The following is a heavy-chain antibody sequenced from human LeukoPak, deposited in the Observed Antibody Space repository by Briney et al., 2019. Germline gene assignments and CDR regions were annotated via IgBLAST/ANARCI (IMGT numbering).Heavy chain of an antibody. D-gene: IGHD3-16*01. CDR2: ISSSSSTI. J-gene: IGHJ4*02. V-gene: IGHV3-48*04. CDR3: ARAMSTFGGVRNYFDS. CDR1: GFTFSRYS. Sequence: GGSLRLSCAASGFTFSRYSMNWDRQAPGKGLEWVSYISSSSSTIYYADSVKGRFRISRDNAKSSLDLEMNSLRAEDTAVYYCARAMSTFGGVRNYFDSWGQGTLVTVSS.